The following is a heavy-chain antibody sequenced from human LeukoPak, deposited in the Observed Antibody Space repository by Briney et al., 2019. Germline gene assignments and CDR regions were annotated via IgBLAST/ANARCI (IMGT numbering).Heavy chain of an antibody. CDR3: ARDLMVRGVLNWFDP. CDR2: IYYSGST. D-gene: IGHD3-10*01. J-gene: IGHJ5*02. CDR1: GGSISSSSYY. V-gene: IGHV4-39*07. Sequence: SETLSLTCTVSGGSISSSSYYWGWIRQPPGKGLEWIGYIYYSGSTYYNPSLKSRVTMSVDTSKNQFSLKLSSVTAADTAVYYCARDLMVRGVLNWFDPWGQGTLVTVSS.